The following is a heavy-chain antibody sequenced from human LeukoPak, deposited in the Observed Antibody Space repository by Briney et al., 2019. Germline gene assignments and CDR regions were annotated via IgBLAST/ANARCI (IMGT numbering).Heavy chain of an antibody. CDR2: ISSSGSTI. Sequence: KTGGSLRLSCAASGFTFSDYYMSWIRQAPGKGLEWVSYISSSGSTIYYADSVKGRFTISRDNAKNSLYLQMNSLRAEDTAVYYCASTYSSSWYVVSYFDYWGQGTLVTVSS. CDR3: ASTYSSSWYVVSYFDY. V-gene: IGHV3-11*01. J-gene: IGHJ4*02. CDR1: GFTFSDYY. D-gene: IGHD6-13*01.